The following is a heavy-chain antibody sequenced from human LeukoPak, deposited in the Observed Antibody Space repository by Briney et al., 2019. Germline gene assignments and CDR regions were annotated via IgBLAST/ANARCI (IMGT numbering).Heavy chain of an antibody. J-gene: IGHJ4*02. CDR2: ISDSGGRT. Sequence: PGGSLRLSCAVSGITLSNYVMSWVRQAPGKGREWVAGISDSGGRTIYADSVKGRFTISRDNPKNTLYLQMNSLRAEDTAVYFCAKRGVVIRVILVGFHKEAYYFDSWGQGALVTVSS. D-gene: IGHD3-22*01. V-gene: IGHV3-23*01. CDR3: AKRGVVIRVILVGFHKEAYYFDS. CDR1: GITLSNYV.